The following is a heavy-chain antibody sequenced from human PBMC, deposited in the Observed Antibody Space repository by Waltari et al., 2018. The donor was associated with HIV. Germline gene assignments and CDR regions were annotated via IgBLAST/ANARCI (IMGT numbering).Heavy chain of an antibody. Sequence: QVQLVQSGAEVTKPGASVKVSCKASGYTFTSYDINWVRHATGQGLEWMGWMNPDSGSTGYAPKFQGRVTMTRDTSVSTAYMELSSLKSEDSAVYYCVLMFAAQHWGQDTLVTVAS. V-gene: IGHV1-8*01. D-gene: IGHD3-10*02. J-gene: IGHJ1*01. CDR3: VLMFAAQH. CDR1: GYTFTSYD. CDR2: MNPDSGST.